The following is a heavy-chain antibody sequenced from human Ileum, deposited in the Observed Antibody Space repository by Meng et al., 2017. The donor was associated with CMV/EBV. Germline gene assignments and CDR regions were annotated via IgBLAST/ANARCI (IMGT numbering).Heavy chain of an antibody. CDR2: VYRGGNA. D-gene: IGHD3-22*01. CDR1: GGSLSRATW. Sequence: VSGGSLSRATWWTWVRQTPGKGLEWIGEVYRGGNAMYNPSLQSRLTISVDDSTNQVSLRLRSVTAADTAMYYCTTGSAYSPPGQFHQWGQGTLVTVSS. J-gene: IGHJ4*02. V-gene: IGHV4-4*02. CDR3: TTGSAYSPPGQFHQ.